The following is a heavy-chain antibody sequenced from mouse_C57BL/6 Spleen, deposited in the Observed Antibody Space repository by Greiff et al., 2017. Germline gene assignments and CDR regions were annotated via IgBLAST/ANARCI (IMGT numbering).Heavy chain of an antibody. V-gene: IGHV1-69*01. Sequence: QVQLQQSGAELVMPGASVKLSCKASGYTFTSYWMHWVKQRPGQGLEWIGEIDPSDSYTNYNQKFKGKSTLTVDKSSSTAYMQLSSLTSEDSAVYYCARSGDYYGSSYSFAYWGQGTLVTVSA. J-gene: IGHJ3*01. CDR1: GYTFTSYW. D-gene: IGHD1-1*01. CDR3: ARSGDYYGSSYSFAY. CDR2: IDPSDSYT.